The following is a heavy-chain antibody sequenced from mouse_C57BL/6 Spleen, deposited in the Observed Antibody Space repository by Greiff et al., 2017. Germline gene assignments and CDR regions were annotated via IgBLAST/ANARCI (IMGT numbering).Heavy chain of an antibody. CDR1: GYTFTSYW. D-gene: IGHD1-1*01. Sequence: VQLQQSGTVLARPGASVKMSCKTSGYTFTSYWMHWVKQRPGQGLEWIGAIYPGNSDTSYNQKFKGKAKLTAVTSASTAYMELSSLTNEDSAVYYCTGGDYGSSPCAYWGQGTLVTVSA. CDR2: IYPGNSDT. J-gene: IGHJ3*01. CDR3: TGGDYGSSPCAY. V-gene: IGHV1-5*01.